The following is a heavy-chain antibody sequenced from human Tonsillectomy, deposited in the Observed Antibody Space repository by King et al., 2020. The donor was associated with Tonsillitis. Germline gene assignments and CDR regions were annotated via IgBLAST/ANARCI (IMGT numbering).Heavy chain of an antibody. D-gene: IGHD1-1*01. CDR1: GESFSGYY. J-gene: IGHJ4*02. CDR2: INHGGST. V-gene: IGHV4-34*01. Sequence: HVQLQQWGAGLLKPSETLSLTCAIYGESFSGYYWSWIRQPPGKGLEWIGEINHGGSTNYNPSLKSRVTISVDTSKNQFSLKLSSVTAADTAVYYCASQLEGFDYWGQGTLVTVSS. CDR3: ASQLEGFDY.